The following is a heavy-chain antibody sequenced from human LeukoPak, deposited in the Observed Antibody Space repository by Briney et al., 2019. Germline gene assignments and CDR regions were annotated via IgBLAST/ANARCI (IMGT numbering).Heavy chain of an antibody. CDR2: IESKADGGTT. Sequence: GGSLRLSCAAAGFSISNAWMNWVRQAAGRGLEWVGRIESKADGGTTDYAAPVKGRFTISRDESKNTLYLQINSVKTEDTALYYCSTNVWFDAWGEGTLVTLSS. J-gene: IGHJ5*02. V-gene: IGHV3-15*04. CDR1: GFSISNAW. CDR3: STNVWFDA.